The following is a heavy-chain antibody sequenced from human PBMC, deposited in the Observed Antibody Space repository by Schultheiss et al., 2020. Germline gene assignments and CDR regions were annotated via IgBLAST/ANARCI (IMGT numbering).Heavy chain of an antibody. CDR3: ARTYSSSWYLSYYGMDV. J-gene: IGHJ6*02. Sequence: SQTLSLTCTVSGGSISSYYWSWIRQPAGKGLEWIGRIYTSGSTNYNPSLKSRVTISVDTSKNQFSLKLSSVTAADTAVYYCARTYSSSWYLSYYGMDVWGQGTTVTVSS. D-gene: IGHD6-13*01. CDR2: IYTSGST. CDR1: GGSISSYY. V-gene: IGHV4-4*07.